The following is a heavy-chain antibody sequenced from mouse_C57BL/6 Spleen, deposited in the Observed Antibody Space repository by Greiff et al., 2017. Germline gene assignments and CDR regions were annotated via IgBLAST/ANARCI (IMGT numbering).Heavy chain of an antibody. Sequence: VQLQQSGPELVKPGASVKISCKASGYTFTDYYMNWVKQSHGKSLEWIGDINPNNGGTSYNQKFKGKATLTVDKSSSTAYMELRSLTSEDSAVYYCASPLITTVVGGVWGTGTTVTVSS. CDR2: INPNNGGT. D-gene: IGHD1-1*01. CDR3: ASPLITTVVGGV. CDR1: GYTFTDYY. J-gene: IGHJ1*03. V-gene: IGHV1-26*01.